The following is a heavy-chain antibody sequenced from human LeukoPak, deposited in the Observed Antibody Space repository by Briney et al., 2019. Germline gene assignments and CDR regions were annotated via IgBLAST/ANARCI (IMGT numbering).Heavy chain of an antibody. D-gene: IGHD3-16*01. CDR1: GYTFTSYG. CDR2: INPNSGGT. Sequence: ASVKVSCKASGYTFTSYGISWVRQAPGQGLEWMGWINPNSGGTNYAQKFQGRVTMTRDTSISTAYMELSRLRSDDTAVYYCARDPDLRNAFDIWGQGTMVTVSS. J-gene: IGHJ3*02. V-gene: IGHV1-2*02. CDR3: ARDPDLRNAFDI.